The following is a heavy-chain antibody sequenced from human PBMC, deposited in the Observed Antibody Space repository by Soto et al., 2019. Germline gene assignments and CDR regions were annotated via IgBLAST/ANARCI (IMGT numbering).Heavy chain of an antibody. CDR2: ISGSGGST. CDR3: AKARRVYCSGGSCFLLENSLDGYYYSMDV. D-gene: IGHD2-15*01. Sequence: PGESLKISCAASGFTFSSYAMSWVRQAPGKGLEWVSAISGSGGSTYYADSVKGRFTISRDNSKNTLYLQMNSLRAEDTAVYYCAKARRVYCSGGSCFLLENSLDGYYYSMDVWGQGTTVTVSS. V-gene: IGHV3-23*01. CDR1: GFTFSSYA. J-gene: IGHJ6*02.